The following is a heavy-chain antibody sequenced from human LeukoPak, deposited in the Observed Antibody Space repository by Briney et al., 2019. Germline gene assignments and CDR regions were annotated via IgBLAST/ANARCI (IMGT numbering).Heavy chain of an antibody. CDR3: ARDVNTALRAPSNWFDP. D-gene: IGHD5-18*01. CDR1: GYTFTSYD. Sequence: ASVKVSCKASGYTFTSYDINWVRQATGQGLEWMGWMNPNSGNTNYAQKLQGRVTMTTDTSTSTAYMELRSLRSDDTAVYYCARDVNTALRAPSNWFDPWGQGTLVTVSS. CDR2: MNPNSGNT. J-gene: IGHJ5*02. V-gene: IGHV1-18*01.